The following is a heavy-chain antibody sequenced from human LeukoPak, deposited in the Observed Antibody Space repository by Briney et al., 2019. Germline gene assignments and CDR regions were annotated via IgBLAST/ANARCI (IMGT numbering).Heavy chain of an antibody. CDR1: GYTFTGYY. CDR2: INPNSGGT. D-gene: IGHD4-23*01. Sequence: ASVKVSCKASGYTFTGYYMHWVRQAPGQGLERMGWINPNSGGTNYAQKFQGRVTMTRDTSISTAYMELSRLRSDDTAVYYCARVPTTVVTPDDYWGQGTLVTVSS. V-gene: IGHV1-2*02. CDR3: ARVPTTVVTPDDY. J-gene: IGHJ4*02.